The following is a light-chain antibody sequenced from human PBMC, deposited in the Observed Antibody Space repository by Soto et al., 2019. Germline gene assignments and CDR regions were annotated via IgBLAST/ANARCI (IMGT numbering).Light chain of an antibody. CDR1: SSDVGSYNL. CDR3: CSYAGSSIHLV. CDR2: EGS. V-gene: IGLV2-23*01. J-gene: IGLJ2*01. Sequence: QSALTQPASVSGSPGQSITISCTGTSSDVGSYNLVSWYRQHPGKAPKLMIYEGSKRPSGVSNRFSGSKSGNTASLTISGLQAEDEADYYCCSYAGSSIHLVFGGGTKLTVL.